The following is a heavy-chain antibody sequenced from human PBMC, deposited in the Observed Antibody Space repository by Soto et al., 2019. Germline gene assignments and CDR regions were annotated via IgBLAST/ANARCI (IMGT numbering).Heavy chain of an antibody. CDR3: ARDLWGYCGTDCYPLDV. V-gene: IGHV4-59*01. J-gene: IGHJ6*02. CDR2: MYNTGST. Sequence: SETRSLTCTVSGGSISRCDWSWIRQPPGKGLEWIGYMYNTGSTVYNPSFKSRVTISVDTSKNQFSLKLNSVTAADTAVYYCARDLWGYCGTDCYPLDVWGQGTTVTVS. D-gene: IGHD2-21*02. CDR1: GGSISRCD.